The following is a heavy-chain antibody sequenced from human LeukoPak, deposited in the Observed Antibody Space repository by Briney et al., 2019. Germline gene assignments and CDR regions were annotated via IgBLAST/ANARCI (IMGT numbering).Heavy chain of an antibody. J-gene: IGHJ4*02. CDR2: IRASSSTT. D-gene: IGHD3-22*01. V-gene: IGHV3-23*01. Sequence: GGSLRLSCAASGLNFRIYVMSWVRQAPGKGLEWVAGIRASSSTTYYADSVKGRFAISRDNSKDMVYLQMNSLRADDTAVYFCANRGVVIRVILVGFHKEAYYFDSWGQGALVTVSS. CDR1: GLNFRIYV. CDR3: ANRGVVIRVILVGFHKEAYYFDS.